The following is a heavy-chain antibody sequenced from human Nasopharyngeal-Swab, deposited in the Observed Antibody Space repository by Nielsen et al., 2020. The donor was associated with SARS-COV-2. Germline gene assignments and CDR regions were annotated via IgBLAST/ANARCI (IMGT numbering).Heavy chain of an antibody. CDR2: ISSSRDSYI. J-gene: IGHJ3*02. CDR1: GLTFSTYS. Sequence: GSLKISCAASGLTFSTYSMHWVRQAPGKGLQWVSSISSSRDSYIYYADSVKGRFTISRDNAENSLYLQMNSLRDDDTAVYYCARRAGDAFDMWGRGTMVTVSS. CDR3: ARRAGDAFDM. V-gene: IGHV3-21*01.